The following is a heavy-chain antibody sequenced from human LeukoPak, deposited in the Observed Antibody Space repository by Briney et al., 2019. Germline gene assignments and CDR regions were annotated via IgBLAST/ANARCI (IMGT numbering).Heavy chain of an antibody. V-gene: IGHV4-59*01. CDR2: IYYSGST. D-gene: IGHD3-3*01. Sequence: SETLSLTCTVSGGSISSYYWSWIRQPPGKGQEWIGYIYYSGSTNYNPSLKSRVTISVDTSKNQFSLKLSSVTAADTAVYYCARGALFGYYYYYMDVWGKGTTVTVSS. J-gene: IGHJ6*03. CDR3: ARGALFGYYYYYMDV. CDR1: GGSISSYY.